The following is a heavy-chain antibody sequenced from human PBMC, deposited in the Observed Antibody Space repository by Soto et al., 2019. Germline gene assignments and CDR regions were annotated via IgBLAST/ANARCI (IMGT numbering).Heavy chain of an antibody. V-gene: IGHV4-31*03. CDR1: GDSVSIAVYY. D-gene: IGHD3-22*01. Sequence: PSGSLSLACTVSGDSVSIAVYYVSWIRQHPGKGLEWIGYIYYSGSTYYNPSLKSRVTISVDTSKNQFSLKLSSVTAAETAVYYCARDTTYDSSGYYYNWFDPWGQGTLATVSS. CDR3: ARDTTYDSSGYYYNWFDP. J-gene: IGHJ5*02. CDR2: IYYSGST.